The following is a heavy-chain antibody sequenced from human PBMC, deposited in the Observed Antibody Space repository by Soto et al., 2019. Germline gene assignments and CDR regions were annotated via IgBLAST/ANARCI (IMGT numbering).Heavy chain of an antibody. J-gene: IGHJ6*02. V-gene: IGHV4-39*02. CDR3: AKDRSGSHGAYGMDV. CDR1: GGSISSTTYY. CDR2: SDHSGNT. D-gene: IGHD1-26*01. Sequence: QLQLQESGPGLVKPSETLSLTCTVSGGSISSTTYYWGWIRQPPGKGLEWIGSSDHSGNTFYNPSLRSRVTISRDNAKNSLYLQMNSLRAEDTALYYCAKDRSGSHGAYGMDVWGQGTTVTVSS.